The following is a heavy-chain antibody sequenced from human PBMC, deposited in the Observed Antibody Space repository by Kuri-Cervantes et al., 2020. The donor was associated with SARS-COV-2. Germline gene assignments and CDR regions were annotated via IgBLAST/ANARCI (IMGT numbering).Heavy chain of an antibody. V-gene: IGHV3-7*03. CDR1: GFTFSSYW. CDR2: IKQDGSEK. CDR3: ARASHYDFWSGHHSLIWEYYYYYYGMDV. D-gene: IGHD3-3*01. J-gene: IGHJ6*02. Sequence: GESLKISCAASGFTFSSYWMSWVRQAPGKGLEWVANIKQDGSEKYYVDSVKGRFTISRDNAKNSLYLQMNSLRSEDTAVYYCARASHYDFWSGHHSLIWEYYYYYYGMDVWGQGTTVTVSS.